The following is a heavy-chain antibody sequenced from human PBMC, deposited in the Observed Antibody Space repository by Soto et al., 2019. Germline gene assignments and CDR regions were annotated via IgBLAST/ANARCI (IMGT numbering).Heavy chain of an antibody. J-gene: IGHJ4*02. CDR3: SRHRIEVVWRGFDF. CDR2: SSYNGGT. Sequence: SETLSLTCTVSTDSSSFTNSYWGWIRQPPGKGLQWIGSSSYNGGTFYNPSLKGRVVISFDTSKKQSSLQVTSVTAADTAVYFCSRHRIEVVWRGFDFWGQGSPVTVS. V-gene: IGHV4-39*01. D-gene: IGHD3-10*01. CDR1: TDSSSFTNSY.